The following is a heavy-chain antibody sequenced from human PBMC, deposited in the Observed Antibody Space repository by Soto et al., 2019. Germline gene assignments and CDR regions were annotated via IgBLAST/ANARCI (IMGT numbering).Heavy chain of an antibody. D-gene: IGHD4-4*01. Sequence: QVQLVQSGAEVKKPGSSVKVSRKASGGTFSSYAISWVRQAPGQGLEWMGGIIPIFGTANYAQKFQGRVTITADESTSTAYMELSSLRSEDTAVYYCAKNPDYIFPYYFDYWGQGTLVTVSS. V-gene: IGHV1-69*01. J-gene: IGHJ4*02. CDR2: IIPIFGTA. CDR1: GGTFSSYA. CDR3: AKNPDYIFPYYFDY.